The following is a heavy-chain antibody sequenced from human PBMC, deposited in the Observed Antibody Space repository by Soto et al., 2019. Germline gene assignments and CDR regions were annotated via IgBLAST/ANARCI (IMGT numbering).Heavy chain of an antibody. Sequence: PGGSLRLSCATSGFTFSGYPMHWSRQAPGKGLEWVAVTSPVGGTKCYADSVKGRFTVSRDNSKNTLYLQMNSLRAEDTAVYFCAREVVLTERDLDNWGQGTSVTVSS. CDR3: AREVVLTERDLDN. V-gene: IGHV3-30-3*01. CDR2: TSPVGGTK. J-gene: IGHJ4*02. D-gene: IGHD2-21*01. CDR1: GFTFSGYP.